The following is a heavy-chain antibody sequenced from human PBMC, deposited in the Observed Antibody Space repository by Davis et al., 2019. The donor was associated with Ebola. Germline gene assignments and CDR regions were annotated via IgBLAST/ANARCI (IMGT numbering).Heavy chain of an antibody. D-gene: IGHD1-26*01. Sequence: ASVKVSCKASGYTFSNYFVQWVRQAPGQGLEWMGIINPSVASTSYGQQFQGRITMTGDTSTGTVYMELSGLRSDDTAVYYCAGLGGGGATDFDSWGQGTLVTVSS. CDR3: AGLGGGGATDFDS. J-gene: IGHJ4*02. CDR1: GYTFSNYF. CDR2: INPSVAST. V-gene: IGHV1-46*01.